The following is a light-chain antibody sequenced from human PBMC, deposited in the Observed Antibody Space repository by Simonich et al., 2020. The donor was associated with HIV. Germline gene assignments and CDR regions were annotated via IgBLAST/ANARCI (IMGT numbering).Light chain of an antibody. Sequence: SSELTQDPAVSVALGQTVRITCQGDSLRSYYASWYQQQQVQAPVLVIYGKNNRPSGIPDRFSGSSSGNTASLTITGAQAEDEADYYCNSRDTSGDHRGVVFGGGTKVTVL. CDR2: GKN. CDR1: SLRSYY. V-gene: IGLV3-19*01. J-gene: IGLJ2*01. CDR3: NSRDTSGDHRGVV.